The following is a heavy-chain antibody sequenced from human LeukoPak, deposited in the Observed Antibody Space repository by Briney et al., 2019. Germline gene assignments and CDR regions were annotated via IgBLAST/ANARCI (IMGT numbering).Heavy chain of an antibody. V-gene: IGHV4-4*02. CDR2: ISHSGAT. CDR1: GDPITSANW. Sequence: PSETLSLTCAVSGDPITSANWWSWVRQSPGKGLEWIGEISHSGATNHNPSLKSRVAMSLDKSKNQLSLRVNSVTAADAAVYYCVRGDDYIFDYWGQGTPVTVSS. J-gene: IGHJ4*02. D-gene: IGHD4-11*01. CDR3: VRGDDYIFDY.